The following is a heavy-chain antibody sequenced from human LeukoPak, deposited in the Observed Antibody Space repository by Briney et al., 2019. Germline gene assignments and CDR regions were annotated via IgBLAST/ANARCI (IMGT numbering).Heavy chain of an antibody. Sequence: PGASLRLSCAASGFTFSSYAMSWVRQAPGKGLEWVSAISGSGGSTYYADSVKGRFTISRDNSKNTLYLQMNSLRAEDTAVYYCEKSVVRGVTLPDYWGQGTLVTVSS. CDR1: GFTFSSYA. CDR2: ISGSGGST. J-gene: IGHJ4*02. CDR3: EKSVVRGVTLPDY. V-gene: IGHV3-23*01. D-gene: IGHD3-10*01.